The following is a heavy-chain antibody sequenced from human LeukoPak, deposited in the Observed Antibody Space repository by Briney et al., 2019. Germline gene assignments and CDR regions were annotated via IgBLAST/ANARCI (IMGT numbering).Heavy chain of an antibody. V-gene: IGHV3-53*01. CDR2: IYSGGSI. CDR3: ASSIMITFGGVIVRGAFDI. J-gene: IGHJ3*02. D-gene: IGHD3-16*02. CDR1: GFTVSSNY. Sequence: GGSLRLSCAASGFTVSSNYMSWVRQAPGKGLEWVSVIYSGGSIYYADSVKGRFTISRDNSKNTLYLQMNSLRAEDTAVYYCASSIMITFGGVIVRGAFDIWGQGTMVTVSS.